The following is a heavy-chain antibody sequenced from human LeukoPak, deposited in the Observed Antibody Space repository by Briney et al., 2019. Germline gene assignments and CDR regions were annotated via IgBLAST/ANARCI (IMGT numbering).Heavy chain of an antibody. J-gene: IGHJ4*02. Sequence: PSETLSLTCTVSGGSISSGDYYWSWIRQPPGKGLEWIGYIYYSGSTYYNPSLKSRVTISVDTSKNQFSLKLSSVTAADTAVYYCARSRFNYDSSGYYYVHDYWGQGTLVTVSS. D-gene: IGHD3-22*01. CDR2: IYYSGST. CDR3: ARSRFNYDSSGYYYVHDY. CDR1: GGSISSGDYY. V-gene: IGHV4-30-4*01.